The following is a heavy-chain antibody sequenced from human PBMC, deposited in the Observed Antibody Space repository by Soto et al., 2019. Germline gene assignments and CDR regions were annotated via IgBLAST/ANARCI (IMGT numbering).Heavy chain of an antibody. V-gene: IGHV3-30*18. Sequence: QVQLVESGGGVVQPGRSLRLSCAASGFTFSSYGMHWVRQAPGKGLEWVAVISYDGSNKYYADSVKGRFTISRDNSKNTLYLQMNSLRAEDTAVYYCAKDSAMVYWGQGTLVTVSS. CDR3: AKDSAMVY. CDR2: ISYDGSNK. CDR1: GFTFSSYG. D-gene: IGHD1-26*01. J-gene: IGHJ4*02.